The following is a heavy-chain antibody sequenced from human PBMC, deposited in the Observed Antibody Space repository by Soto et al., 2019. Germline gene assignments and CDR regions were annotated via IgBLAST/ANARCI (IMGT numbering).Heavy chain of an antibody. Sequence: QVQLVQSGAEVKKPGSSVKVSCTASGGTFSTYAISWVRQAPGQGLEWMGGIIPIFGTANYAQKFQGRVTITADESTSTAYMELSSLRSADTAVYYCATGWPNYYYDGMDVWGQGTTVTVSS. CDR2: IIPIFGTA. V-gene: IGHV1-69*01. J-gene: IGHJ6*02. CDR1: GGTFSTYA. D-gene: IGHD6-19*01. CDR3: ATGWPNYYYDGMDV.